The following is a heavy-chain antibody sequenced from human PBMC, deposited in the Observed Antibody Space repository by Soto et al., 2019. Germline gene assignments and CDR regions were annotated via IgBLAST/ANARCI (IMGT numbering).Heavy chain of an antibody. CDR1: GGSISSYY. J-gene: IGHJ3*02. Sequence: SETLSLTCTVSGGSISSYYWSWIRQPPGKGLEWIGYIYYSGSTNYNPSLKSRVTISVDTSKNQFSLKLSSVTAADTAVYYCVGSGILEWLPDAFDIWGQGTMVS. D-gene: IGHD3-3*01. CDR2: IYYSGST. CDR3: VGSGILEWLPDAFDI. V-gene: IGHV4-59*08.